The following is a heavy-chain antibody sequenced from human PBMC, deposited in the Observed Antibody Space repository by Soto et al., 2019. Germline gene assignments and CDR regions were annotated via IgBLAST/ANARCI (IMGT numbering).Heavy chain of an antibody. D-gene: IGHD4-17*01. CDR2: INHSGST. Sequence: PSETLSLTCAVYGGSFSGYYWSWIRQPPVKGLEWIGEINHSGSTNYNPSLKSRVTISVDTSKNQFSLKLSSVTAADTAVYYCASRGGDEQSDYDDYRYYFDYWGQGTLVTVSS. V-gene: IGHV4-34*01. CDR1: GGSFSGYY. CDR3: ASRGGDEQSDYDDYRYYFDY. J-gene: IGHJ4*02.